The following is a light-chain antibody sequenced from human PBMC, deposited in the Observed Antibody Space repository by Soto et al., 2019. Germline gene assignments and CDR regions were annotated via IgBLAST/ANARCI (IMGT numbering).Light chain of an antibody. CDR1: QRVLYSSNNKNY. Sequence: DIVMTQPPDSLAVSLGERATINCKSSQRVLYSSNNKNYLAWYQQKPGQPPKLLIYWASTRESGVPDRFSGSGSGTDFTLTISSLQAEDVAVYYCQQYYSTPPTFGQGTKVDIK. CDR2: WAS. J-gene: IGKJ1*01. CDR3: QQYYSTPPT. V-gene: IGKV4-1*01.